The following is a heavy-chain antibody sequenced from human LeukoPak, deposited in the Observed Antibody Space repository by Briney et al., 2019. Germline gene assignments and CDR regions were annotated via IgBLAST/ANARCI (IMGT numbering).Heavy chain of an antibody. CDR2: IYYSGST. J-gene: IGHJ6*04. V-gene: IGHV4-61*01. Sequence: KPSETLSLTCTVSGGSVSSGSYYWSWIRQPPGKGLEWIGHIYYSGSTNYNPSLKSRVTISVDTSKNQFSLKLSSVTAADTAVYYCARVLATVTTGGMDVWGKGTTVTVSS. D-gene: IGHD4-17*01. CDR3: ARVLATVTTGGMDV. CDR1: GGSVSSGSYY.